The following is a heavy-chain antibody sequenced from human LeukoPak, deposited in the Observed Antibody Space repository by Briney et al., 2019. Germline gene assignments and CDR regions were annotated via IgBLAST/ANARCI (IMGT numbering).Heavy chain of an antibody. CDR1: GGSISSYY. V-gene: IGHV4-59*01. Sequence: SETLSLTCTVSGGSISSYYWSWIRQPPGKGLDWIGYIYYSGSTNYNPSLKSRVTISVDTSKNQFSLKLSSVTAADTAVYYCAREITSGSFDWFDPWGQGTLVTVSS. J-gene: IGHJ5*02. D-gene: IGHD1-26*01. CDR2: IYYSGST. CDR3: AREITSGSFDWFDP.